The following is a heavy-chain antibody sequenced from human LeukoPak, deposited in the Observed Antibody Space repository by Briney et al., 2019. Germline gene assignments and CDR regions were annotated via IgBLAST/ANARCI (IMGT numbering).Heavy chain of an antibody. D-gene: IGHD3-10*01. CDR2: ISGSGGST. Sequence: GGSLRLSCAPSGFTFSSYAMSWVREAPGKGLEWVSAISGSGGSTYYADSVKGRFTISRDNSKNTLYLQMNSLRAEDTAVYYCAKVLGGPYYFDYWGQGTLVTVSS. J-gene: IGHJ4*02. V-gene: IGHV3-23*01. CDR1: GFTFSSYA. CDR3: AKVLGGPYYFDY.